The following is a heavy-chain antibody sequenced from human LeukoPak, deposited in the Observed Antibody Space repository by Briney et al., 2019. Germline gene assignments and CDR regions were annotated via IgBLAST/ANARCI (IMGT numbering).Heavy chain of an antibody. CDR3: ARSLRGTMVRGPPAPHPLGY. J-gene: IGHJ4*02. D-gene: IGHD3-10*01. CDR2: IGTYNGSA. CDR1: GYLFNTYG. Sequence: ASVKVSCKASGYLFNTYGMNWVRQAPGQGLEWMGWIGTYNGSANYAQKFQGRVTMTTDTSTSTAYMQLRSLRSDDTAVYYCARSLRGTMVRGPPAPHPLGYWGQGTLVTVSS. V-gene: IGHV1-18*01.